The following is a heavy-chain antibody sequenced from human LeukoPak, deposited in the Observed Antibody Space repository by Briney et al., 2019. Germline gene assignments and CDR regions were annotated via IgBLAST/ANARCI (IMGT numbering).Heavy chain of an antibody. D-gene: IGHD3-10*01. CDR2: IIPIFGTA. J-gene: IGHJ4*02. Sequence: GASVKVSCKASGGTFSSYAISWVRQAPGQGLEWMGEIIPIFGTANYAQKFQGRVTITADESTSTAYMELSSLRSEDTAVYYCARDLRYYGSGSYYNSYYYWGQGTLVTVSS. CDR3: ARDLRYYGSGSYYNSYYY. V-gene: IGHV1-69*13. CDR1: GGTFSSYA.